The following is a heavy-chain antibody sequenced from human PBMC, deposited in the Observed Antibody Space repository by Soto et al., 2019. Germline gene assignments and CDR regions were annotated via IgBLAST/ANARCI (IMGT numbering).Heavy chain of an antibody. CDR1: GFTFRNYG. CDR2: IWYDGSNK. CDR3: AKGRSYYYYYGVDV. Sequence: PGGSLRLSCAASGFTFRNYGMHWVRQAPGKGLEWLAVIWYDGSNKYYADSVKGRFTITRDNSKSTLYLQMNSLRAEDTALYYCAKGRSYYYYYGVDVWGQGTTVTVSS. V-gene: IGHV3-33*06. J-gene: IGHJ6*02.